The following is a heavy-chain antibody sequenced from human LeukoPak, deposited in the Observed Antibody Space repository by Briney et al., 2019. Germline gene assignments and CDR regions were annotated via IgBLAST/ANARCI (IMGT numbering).Heavy chain of an antibody. CDR3: ARTRTYLDY. CDR2: ISDTGTS. V-gene: IGHV4-59*01. CDR1: GGSISGYY. Sequence: SEALSLTCIVSGGSISGYYWSWIRQPPGRGLEWIGYISDTGTSNYNPSLKNRLSMLVDTSKNHFYLNLTSVTAADTAIYYCARTRTYLDYWGQGALVTVSS. D-gene: IGHD1-7*01. J-gene: IGHJ4*02.